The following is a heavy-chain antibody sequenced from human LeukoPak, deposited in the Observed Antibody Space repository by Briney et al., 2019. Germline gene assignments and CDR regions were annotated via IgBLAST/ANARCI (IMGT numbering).Heavy chain of an antibody. CDR1: GGSISSYY. J-gene: IGHJ5*02. CDR2: IYTSGST. Sequence: SETLSLTCTVSGGSISSYYWSWIRQPAGKGLEWIGRIYTSGSTNYNPSLKSRVTMSVDTSKNQFSLKLSSVTAADTAVYYCARGGTPQYGSGWYWFDPWGQGTLVTVSS. CDR3: ARGGTPQYGSGWYWFDP. D-gene: IGHD6-19*01. V-gene: IGHV4-4*07.